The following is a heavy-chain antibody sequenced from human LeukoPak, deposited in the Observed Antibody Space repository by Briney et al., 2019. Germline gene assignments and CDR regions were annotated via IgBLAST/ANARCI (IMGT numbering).Heavy chain of an antibody. Sequence: PGGSLRLSCAASGFTVSSKYMCWVRQAPGKGLEWVSVIYSDTSTYYADSVKGRFTISRDNSKNTLYLQMNNLRAEDTGVYYCARVQGSGLFRWYWGQGTLVTVSS. V-gene: IGHV3-66*01. D-gene: IGHD2-15*01. J-gene: IGHJ4*02. CDR3: ARVQGSGLFRWY. CDR1: GFTVSSKY. CDR2: IYSDTST.